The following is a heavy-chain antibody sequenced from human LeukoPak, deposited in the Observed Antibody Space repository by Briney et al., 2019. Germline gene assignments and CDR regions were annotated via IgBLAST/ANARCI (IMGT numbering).Heavy chain of an antibody. V-gene: IGHV4-34*01. J-gene: IGHJ6*03. Sequence: SETLSLTCAVYGGSFSGYYWSWIRQPPGKGLEWVGETNHSGSTNYNPSLKSRVTISVDTSKNQFSLKLSSVTAADTAVYYCARLLNYYDSSGYYYYMDVWGKGTTVTISS. D-gene: IGHD3-22*01. CDR1: GGSFSGYY. CDR2: TNHSGST. CDR3: ARLLNYYDSSGYYYYMDV.